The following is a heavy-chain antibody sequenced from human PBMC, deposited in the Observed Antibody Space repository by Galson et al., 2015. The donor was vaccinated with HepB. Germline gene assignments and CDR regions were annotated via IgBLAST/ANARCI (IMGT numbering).Heavy chain of an antibody. J-gene: IGHJ4*02. Sequence: SLRLSCAGSGFTVSSNYTNWVRQAPGKGLEWVSVIYGGGSTHYADSVRGRFTISRDNSKNTLYLEMNSLGAEDTALYYCARDSGDWNQDYWGQGTLVTVSS. V-gene: IGHV3-66*01. D-gene: IGHD1-1*01. CDR1: GFTVSSNY. CDR2: IYGGGST. CDR3: ARDSGDWNQDY.